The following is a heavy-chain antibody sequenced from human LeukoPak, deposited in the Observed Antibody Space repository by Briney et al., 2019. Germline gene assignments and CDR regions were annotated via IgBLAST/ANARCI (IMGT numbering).Heavy chain of an antibody. D-gene: IGHD6-25*01. V-gene: IGHV3-74*01. Sequence: PGGSLRLSCAASGFTFSGSWMHWVRQAPGKGPEWLSRTSKDGTDTVYADSAKGRLTASRDNAKNTVYLELTNLRPDDTALYYCARGGYSGSYYRFSWGRGTLVTVAS. J-gene: IGHJ4*02. CDR2: TSKDGTDT. CDR1: GFTFSGSW. CDR3: ARGGYSGSYYRFS.